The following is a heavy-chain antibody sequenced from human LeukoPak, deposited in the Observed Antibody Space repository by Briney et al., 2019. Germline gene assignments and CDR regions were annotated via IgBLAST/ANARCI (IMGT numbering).Heavy chain of an antibody. Sequence: SVKVSCKASGGTFSSYAISWVRQAPGQGLEWMGGIIPIFGTANYAQKFQGRVTITADESTSTAYMELSSLRSEDTAVYYCARDEYYGSGSLVAFDIWGQGTMVTVSS. V-gene: IGHV1-69*13. CDR3: ARDEYYGSGSLVAFDI. J-gene: IGHJ3*02. CDR2: IIPIFGTA. D-gene: IGHD3-10*01. CDR1: GGTFSSYA.